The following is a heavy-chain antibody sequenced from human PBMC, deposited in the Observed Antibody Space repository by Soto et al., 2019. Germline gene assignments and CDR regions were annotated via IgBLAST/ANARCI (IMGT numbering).Heavy chain of an antibody. CDR1: GGSVSSDIYY. D-gene: IGHD3-3*01. V-gene: IGHV4-61*01. J-gene: IGHJ4*02. CDR2: LYYSGTT. CDR3: ATWSGSYFPY. Sequence: SETLSLTCTVSGGSVSSDIYYWSWIRQPPGKGLEWIGYLYYSGTTNYNPSLKSRVTISRDTSKNQFSLKLFSVTAADTAVYYCATWSGSYFPYWGQGTLVTVSS.